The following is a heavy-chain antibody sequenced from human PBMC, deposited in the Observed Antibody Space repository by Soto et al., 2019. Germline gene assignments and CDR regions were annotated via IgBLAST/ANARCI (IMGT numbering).Heavy chain of an antibody. J-gene: IGHJ6*02. V-gene: IGHV3-7*01. CDR3: ARYVLEPDYYYYGMDV. Sequence: GGSLRLSCAASGFTFSSYWMSWVRQAPGKGLEWVANIKQDGSEKYYVDSVKGRFTISRDNAKNSLYLQMNSLRAEDTAVYYCARYVLEPDYYYYGMDVWGQGTTVTVSS. D-gene: IGHD1-1*01. CDR2: IKQDGSEK. CDR1: GFTFSSYW.